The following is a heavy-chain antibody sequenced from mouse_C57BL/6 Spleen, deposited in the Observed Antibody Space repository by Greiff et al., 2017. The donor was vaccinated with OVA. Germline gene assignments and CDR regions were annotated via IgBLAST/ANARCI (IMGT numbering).Heavy chain of an antibody. J-gene: IGHJ2*01. CDR2: IYPGDGDT. Sequence: VQLQQSGAELVKPGASVKISCKASGYAFSSYWMNWVKQRPGKGLEWIGQIYPGDGDTNYNGKFKGKATLTADKSSSTAYMQLSSLTSEDSAVYFCASGGLRYYFDDWGQGTTLTVSS. CDR1: GYAFSSYW. V-gene: IGHV1-80*01. D-gene: IGHD2-4*01. CDR3: ASGGLRYYFDD.